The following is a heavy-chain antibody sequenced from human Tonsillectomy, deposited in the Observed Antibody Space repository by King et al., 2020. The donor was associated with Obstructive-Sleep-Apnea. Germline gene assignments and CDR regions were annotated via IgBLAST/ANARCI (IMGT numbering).Heavy chain of an antibody. CDR3: ARTWMQLWIDRGPFFDY. CDR2: INHSGST. D-gene: IGHD5-18*01. Sequence: VQLQQWGAGLLKPSETLSLTCAVYGGPFSGYYWSWIRQPPGKGLEWLGEINHSGSTNYNTALKSRVTISVDTSRNQFSLTLTSVTAPDTAVYYCARTWMQLWIDRGPFFDYWGQGTLVTVSS. J-gene: IGHJ4*02. CDR1: GGPFSGYY. V-gene: IGHV4-34*01.